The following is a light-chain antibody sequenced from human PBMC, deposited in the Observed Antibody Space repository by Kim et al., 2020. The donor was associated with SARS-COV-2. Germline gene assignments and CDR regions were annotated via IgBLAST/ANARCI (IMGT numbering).Light chain of an antibody. J-gene: IGLJ3*02. CDR3: NSRDSSGHHVV. Sequence: SSELTQDPAVSVALGQTVRIRCQGASVINYFVAWYQQKPGQAPVLVMYGRNNRASGIANRFSGSRSGDTASLIITGAQAEDEADYYCNSRDSSGHHVVFGGGTKLTVL. V-gene: IGLV3-19*01. CDR1: SVINYF. CDR2: GRN.